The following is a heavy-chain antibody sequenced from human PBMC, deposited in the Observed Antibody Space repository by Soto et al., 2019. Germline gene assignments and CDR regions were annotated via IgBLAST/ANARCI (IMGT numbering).Heavy chain of an antibody. Sequence: GASVKVSCKASGGTFSTYAIGWVRQAPGQGLEWMGGIIPIFGSTKYAPRFQGRVTITADKSTSTAYMELSSLRSEDTAVYYCARAGLPSTLQITWFDPWGLGTLVTVSS. D-gene: IGHD2-2*02. CDR2: IIPIFGST. J-gene: IGHJ5*02. CDR1: GGTFSTYA. CDR3: ARAGLPSTLQITWFDP. V-gene: IGHV1-69*06.